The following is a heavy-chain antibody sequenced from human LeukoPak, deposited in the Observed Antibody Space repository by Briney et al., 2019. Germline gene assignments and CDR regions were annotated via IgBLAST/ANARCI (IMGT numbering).Heavy chain of an antibody. CDR2: INHSGST. CDR1: GGSFSGYY. Sequence: SETLSLTCAVYGGSFSGYYWSWIRQPPGKGLEWIGEINHSGSTNYNPSFKSRVTISVDTSKNQFSLKLSSVTAADTAVYYCATKMHYYYYGMDVWGQGTTVTVSS. V-gene: IGHV4-34*01. CDR3: ATKMHYYYYGMDV. J-gene: IGHJ6*02.